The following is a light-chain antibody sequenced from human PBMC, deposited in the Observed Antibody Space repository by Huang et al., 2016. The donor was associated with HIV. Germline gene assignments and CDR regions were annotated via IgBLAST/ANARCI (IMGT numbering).Light chain of an antibody. CDR1: QSVGTS. Sequence: EVVLTQSPATLSLSPGGRATLSCRASQSVGTSLAWYQQKPGRAPRLRIFDVARRATGVPARFSGSGSGTDFTLTISSLEPEDFAVYYCERYTFGQGTKLEIK. V-gene: IGKV3-11*01. CDR3: ERYT. J-gene: IGKJ2*01. CDR2: DVA.